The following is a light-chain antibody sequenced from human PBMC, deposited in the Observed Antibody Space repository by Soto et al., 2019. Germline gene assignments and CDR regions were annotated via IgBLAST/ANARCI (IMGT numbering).Light chain of an antibody. J-gene: IGKJ1*01. Sequence: DIQITQAPSTLSASLVHRLTITWLARQSISSWLAWYQQKPGKAPKLLIYDASSLESGVPSRFSGSGSGTEFTLTISSLQPDDFATYYCQQYNSYSPTFGQGTKVDIK. CDR2: DAS. V-gene: IGKV1-5*01. CDR3: QQYNSYSPT. CDR1: QSISSW.